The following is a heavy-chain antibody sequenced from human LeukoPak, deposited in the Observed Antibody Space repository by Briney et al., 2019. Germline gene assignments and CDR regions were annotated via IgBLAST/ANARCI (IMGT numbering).Heavy chain of an antibody. CDR2: IYYSGST. CDR1: GGSISSSSYY. D-gene: IGHD2-15*01. Sequence: SETLSLTCTVSGGSISSSSYYWGWIRQPPGKGLEWIGSIYYSGSTYYNPSLKSRVTISVDTSKNQFSLKLSSVTAADTAVYYCARHPCSGGSCYSSVFDYWGQGTLVTVSS. J-gene: IGHJ4*02. V-gene: IGHV4-39*01. CDR3: ARHPCSGGSCYSSVFDY.